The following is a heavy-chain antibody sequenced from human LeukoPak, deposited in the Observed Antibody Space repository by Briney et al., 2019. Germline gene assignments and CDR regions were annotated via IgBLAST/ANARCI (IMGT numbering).Heavy chain of an antibody. CDR3: ASDGSYSARNPLDY. Sequence: ASVRLSCKAPGGTFSSYAISWVRQAPRQGIEWMGRRIPILGIANYAQKFQGRVTITADKSTSTACMELSSLRSEDTAVYYCASDGSYSARNPLDYWGQGTLVTVSS. D-gene: IGHD1-26*01. V-gene: IGHV1-69*04. J-gene: IGHJ4*02. CDR1: GGTFSSYA. CDR2: RIPILGIA.